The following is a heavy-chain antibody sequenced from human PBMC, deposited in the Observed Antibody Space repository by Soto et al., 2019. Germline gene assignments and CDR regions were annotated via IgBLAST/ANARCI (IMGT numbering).Heavy chain of an antibody. Sequence: GSLRLSCSASGFTFSSYGMHLVLQAPGKGLEWVAVIWYYGSNKYYADSVKGRFTISRDNSKNTLYLQMNSLRAEDTAVYYCARDGRRGGSYPNYWGQGTLVTVSS. CDR1: GFTFSSYG. D-gene: IGHD1-26*01. V-gene: IGHV3-33*01. CDR3: ARDGRRGGSYPNY. J-gene: IGHJ4*02. CDR2: IWYYGSNK.